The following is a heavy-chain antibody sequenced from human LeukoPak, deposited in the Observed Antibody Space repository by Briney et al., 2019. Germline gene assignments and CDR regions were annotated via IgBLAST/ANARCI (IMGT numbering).Heavy chain of an antibody. CDR1: GASISIYY. CDR2: IYDSGST. V-gene: IGHV4-59*01. J-gene: IGHJ2*01. CDR3: ARDGDYDRYFDL. Sequence: SETLSLTCTVSGASISIYYWSWIRQPPGKGLELIGYIYDSGSTTYNPSLKSRVTISVDTSKNQFSLKLSSVTAADTAVYYCARDGDYDRYFDLWGRGTLVTVSS. D-gene: IGHD2-21*02.